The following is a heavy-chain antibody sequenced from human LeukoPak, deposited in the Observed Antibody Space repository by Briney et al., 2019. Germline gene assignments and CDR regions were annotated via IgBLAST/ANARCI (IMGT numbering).Heavy chain of an antibody. D-gene: IGHD3-3*01. CDR1: GYTFTSYG. Sequence: ASVKVSCKASGYTFTSYGISWVRQAPGQGLEWMGWISAYNGNTNYAQKLQGRVTMTTDTSTSTAYMELRSLRSDDTAVYYCARGYYDFWSGYYTMYYFHYWGQGTLVTVSS. V-gene: IGHV1-18*01. CDR2: ISAYNGNT. J-gene: IGHJ4*02. CDR3: ARGYYDFWSGYYTMYYFHY.